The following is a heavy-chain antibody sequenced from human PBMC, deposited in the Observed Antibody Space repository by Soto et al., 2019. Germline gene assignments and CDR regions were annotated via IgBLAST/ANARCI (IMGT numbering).Heavy chain of an antibody. V-gene: IGHV6-1*01. J-gene: IGHJ6*02. CDR3: ARDDMVRGVIYPYGMDV. CDR1: GDSVSSNSAA. D-gene: IGHD3-10*01. Sequence: PSQTLSLTCAISGDSVSSNSAAWNWIRQSPSRGLEWLGRTYYRSKWYNDYAVSVKSRITINPDTSNNQFSLQLNSVTPEDTAVYYCARDDMVRGVIYPYGMDVWGQGTTVTVSS. CDR2: TYYRSKWYN.